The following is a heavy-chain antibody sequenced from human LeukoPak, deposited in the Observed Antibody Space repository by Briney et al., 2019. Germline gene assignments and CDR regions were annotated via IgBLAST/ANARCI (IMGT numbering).Heavy chain of an antibody. CDR1: GFTFSNYA. D-gene: IGHD5-12*01. V-gene: IGHV3-23*01. J-gene: IGHJ4*02. CDR2: LTGSGTTT. CDR3: AKTQGYSGYDSEFVK. Sequence: GGSLRLSCAASGFTFSNYAMSWVRQAPGMGLEWVSVLTGSGTTTFYAGSVKGRFNISRDNSKNTLYLQMNSLRAEDTAVYFCAKTQGYSGYDSEFVKWGQGTLVSVSS.